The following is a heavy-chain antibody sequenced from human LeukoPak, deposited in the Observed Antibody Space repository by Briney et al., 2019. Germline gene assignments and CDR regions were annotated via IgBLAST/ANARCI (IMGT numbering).Heavy chain of an antibody. D-gene: IGHD6-25*01. J-gene: IGHJ6*02. V-gene: IGHV1-3*01. Sequence: ASVKVSCKASGYTFTSYAMHWVRQAPGQRLEWMGWINAGNGNTKYSQKFQGRVTITRDTSASTAYMELSSLRSEDTAVYYCARVGAAGYYYYYGMDVWGQGTTVTVSS. CDR2: INAGNGNT. CDR3: ARVGAAGYYYYYGMDV. CDR1: GYTFTSYA.